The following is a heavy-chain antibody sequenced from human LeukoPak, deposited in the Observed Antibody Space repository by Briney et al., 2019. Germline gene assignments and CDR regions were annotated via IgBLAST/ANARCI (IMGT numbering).Heavy chain of an antibody. CDR3: VRAIRYYDRSGYSRTYYFDY. V-gene: IGHV3-72*01. J-gene: IGHJ4*02. CDR1: GFTFSDHY. D-gene: IGHD3-22*01. Sequence: GGSLRLSCAASGFTFSDHYMDWVRQAPGKGLEWVGRIRNKVNSYTTEYAASVKGRFTISRDESKNSLYLQMSSLKTEDTAVYYCVRAIRYYDRSGYSRTYYFDYWGQGTLVTVSS. CDR2: IRNKVNSYTT.